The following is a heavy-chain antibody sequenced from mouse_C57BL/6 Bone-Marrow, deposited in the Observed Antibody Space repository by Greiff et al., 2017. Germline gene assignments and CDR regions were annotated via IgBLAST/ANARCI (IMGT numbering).Heavy chain of an antibody. CDR1: GFTFSDYG. CDR3: ARDIYYGSSSPRYFDV. Sequence: DVKLVESGGGLVKPGGSLKLSCAASGFTFSDYGMHWVRQAPEKGLEWVAYISSGSSTIYYADTVKGRFTISRDNAKNTLFLQMTSLRSEDTAMYYCARDIYYGSSSPRYFDVWGTGTTVTVSS. V-gene: IGHV5-17*01. CDR2: ISSGSSTI. J-gene: IGHJ1*03. D-gene: IGHD1-1*01.